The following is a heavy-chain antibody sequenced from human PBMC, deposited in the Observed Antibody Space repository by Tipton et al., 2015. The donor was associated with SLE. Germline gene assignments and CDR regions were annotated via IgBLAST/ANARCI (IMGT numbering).Heavy chain of an antibody. D-gene: IGHD6-19*01. V-gene: IGHV1-8*03. CDR1: GGTFSSYA. J-gene: IGHJ4*02. CDR2: MNPNSGNT. CDR3: ASGAVAGKDY. Sequence: QSGAEVKKPGSSVKVSCKASGGTFSSYAISWVRQATGQGLEWMGWMNPNSGNTGYAQKFQGRVTITRNTSISTAYMELSSLRSEDTAVYYCASGAVAGKDYWGQGTLVTVSS.